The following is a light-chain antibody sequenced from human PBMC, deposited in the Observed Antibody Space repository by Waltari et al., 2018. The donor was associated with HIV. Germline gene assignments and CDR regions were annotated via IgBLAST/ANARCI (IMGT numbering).Light chain of an antibody. Sequence: QSVLTQPPSVSGAPGQRVTISCTGSSSNIGAGYDVHWYQQLPGTAPKLLIYVNRNRPSGVPDRFAGSESATSASLAITGLQAEDEADYYCQSYDSSLSGWVFGGGTKLTVL. CDR2: VNR. CDR3: QSYDSSLSGWV. J-gene: IGLJ3*02. CDR1: SSNIGAGYD. V-gene: IGLV1-40*01.